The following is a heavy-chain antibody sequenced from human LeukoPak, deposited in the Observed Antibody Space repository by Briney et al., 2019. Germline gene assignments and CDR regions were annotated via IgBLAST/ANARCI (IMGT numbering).Heavy chain of an antibody. D-gene: IGHD3-10*01. CDR1: GGTFSSYA. CDR2: IIPIFGTA. J-gene: IGHJ4*02. CDR3: ARAGDYYGSGSYPLNY. Sequence: ASVKVSCKASGGTFSSYAISWVRQAPGQGLEWMGGIIPIFGTANYAQKFQGRVTITTDESTSTAYMELSSLRSEDTAVYYCARAGDYYGSGSYPLNYWGQGTLVTVSS. V-gene: IGHV1-69*05.